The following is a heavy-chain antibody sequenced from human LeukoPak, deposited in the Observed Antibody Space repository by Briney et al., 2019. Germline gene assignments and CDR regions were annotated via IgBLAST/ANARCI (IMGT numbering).Heavy chain of an antibody. V-gene: IGHV3-9*01. D-gene: IGHD3-22*01. Sequence: GGSLRLSCAASGFTFDDYAMHWVRQAPGKGLEWVSGISWNSGSIGYADSVKGRFTISRDNAKNSLYLQMNSLRAEDTALYYCVKYYYDSSGYPVGAFDIWGQGTMVTVSS. CDR2: ISWNSGSI. CDR3: VKYYYDSSGYPVGAFDI. CDR1: GFTFDDYA. J-gene: IGHJ3*02.